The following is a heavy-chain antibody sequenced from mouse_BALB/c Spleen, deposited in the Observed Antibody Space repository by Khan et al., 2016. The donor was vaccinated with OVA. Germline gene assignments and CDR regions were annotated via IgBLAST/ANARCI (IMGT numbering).Heavy chain of an antibody. CDR1: GYTFTTYW. CDR3: TRDRMDY. CDR2: INPTSGYT. Sequence: VKLVESGAELAKPGASVKMSCKASGYTFTTYWMHWVKQRPGQGLEWIGYINPTSGYTDYNEKFKDRATLSADKSSSTAYMQLSSLTSEDSAVYYCTRDRMDYWGQGTTLTVSS. J-gene: IGHJ2*01. V-gene: IGHV1-7*01.